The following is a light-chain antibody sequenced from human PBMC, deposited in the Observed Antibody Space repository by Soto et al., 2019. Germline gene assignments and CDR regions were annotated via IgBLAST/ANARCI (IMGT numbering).Light chain of an antibody. CDR3: QHYGSSPPIT. CDR1: QSVSSKY. J-gene: IGKJ5*01. CDR2: AAS. V-gene: IGKV3-20*01. Sequence: DIVLTQSPGTLSLSPGERATLSCRASQSVSSKYLAWYQQKPGRAPRFLIYAASSRATGIPDRFSGSGSGTDFTLTISRLEPEDFAVYYCQHYGSSPPITFGQGTRLEIK.